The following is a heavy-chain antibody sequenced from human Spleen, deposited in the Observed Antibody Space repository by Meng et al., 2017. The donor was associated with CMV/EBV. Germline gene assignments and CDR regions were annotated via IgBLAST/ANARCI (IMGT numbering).Heavy chain of an antibody. V-gene: IGHV1-2*02. CDR3: ARCYSSGAYYYGMDV. D-gene: IGHD6-19*01. CDR2: ISPNNGAT. J-gene: IGHJ6*02. Sequence: ASVKVSCKASGYTFSGYYTHWVRQAPGQGLEWMGWISPNNGATHYAQKFQGRVTMTRDTSISTTYMELSMLRSDDTAVYYCARCYSSGAYYYGMDVWGQGTTVTVSS. CDR1: GYTFSGYY.